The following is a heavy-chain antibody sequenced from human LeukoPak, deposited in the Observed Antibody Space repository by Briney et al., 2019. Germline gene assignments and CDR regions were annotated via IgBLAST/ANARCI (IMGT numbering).Heavy chain of an antibody. V-gene: IGHV3-7*01. CDR2: IKQDGSEK. J-gene: IGHJ4*02. CDR3: AREHYDFWSGYYGY. D-gene: IGHD3-3*01. CDR1: GFTFSSYR. Sequence: PGGSLRLSCAASGFTFSSYRMSWVRQAPGKGLEWVANIKQDGSEKYYVDSVKGRFTISRDNAKNSLYLQMNSLRAEDTAVYYCAREHYDFWSGYYGYWGQGTLVAVSS.